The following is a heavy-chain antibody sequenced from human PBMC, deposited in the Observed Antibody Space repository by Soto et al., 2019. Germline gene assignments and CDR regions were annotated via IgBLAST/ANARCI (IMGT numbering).Heavy chain of an antibody. Sequence: SVKVSCKASGGTFGNSAISWVRQAPGQGLEWMGGIIPILPTPDYAQKFQGRVTITADESTTTAYMELTSLKSEDTAVYYCARDKDRQQLGGNYYYGIDVWGQGTTVTVSS. D-gene: IGHD2-15*01. V-gene: IGHV1-69*13. J-gene: IGHJ6*02. CDR2: IIPILPTP. CDR3: ARDKDRQQLGGNYYYGIDV. CDR1: GGTFGNSA.